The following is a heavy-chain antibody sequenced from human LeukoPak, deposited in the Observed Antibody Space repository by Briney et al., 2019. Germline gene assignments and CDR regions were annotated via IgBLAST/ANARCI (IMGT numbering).Heavy chain of an antibody. CDR1: GGSISSGGYS. Sequence: SQTLSLTCAVSGGSISSGGYSWSWIRQPPGKGLEWIGYIYHSGSTYYNPSLKSRVTISVDRSKNQFSLKLSSVTAADTAVYYCARAETTVGSSDYWGQGTLVTVSS. D-gene: IGHD4-23*01. V-gene: IGHV4-30-2*01. J-gene: IGHJ4*02. CDR2: IYHSGST. CDR3: ARAETTVGSSDY.